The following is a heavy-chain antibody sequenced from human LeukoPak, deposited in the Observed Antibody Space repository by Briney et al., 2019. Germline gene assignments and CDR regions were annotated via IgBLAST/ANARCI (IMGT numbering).Heavy chain of an antibody. CDR1: GGSISNYY. J-gene: IGHJ4*02. CDR3: ARDGDGFDY. CDR2: IYYSGST. D-gene: IGHD5-24*01. Sequence: SETLSLTCTVSGGSISNYYWSWIRQPPGKGLEWIGYIYYSGSTNYNPSLKSRVTISVDTSKNQFSLKLSSVTAADTAVYYCARDGDGFDYWGQGTLVTVSS. V-gene: IGHV4-59*01.